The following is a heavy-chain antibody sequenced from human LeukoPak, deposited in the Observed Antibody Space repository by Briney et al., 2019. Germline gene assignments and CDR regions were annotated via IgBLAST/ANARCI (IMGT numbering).Heavy chain of an antibody. Sequence: SETLSLTCTVSRYSISSSYYWGWIRQPPGKGLEWIGSIYQSGSTYDNPSLKSRVTISVDTSKNQFSLKLSSVTAADTAVYYCARIDPPLYSSGWYGGGVFDYWGQGTLVTVSS. CDR3: ARIDPPLYSSGWYGGGVFDY. J-gene: IGHJ4*02. V-gene: IGHV4-38-2*02. CDR2: IYQSGST. CDR1: RYSISSSYY. D-gene: IGHD6-19*01.